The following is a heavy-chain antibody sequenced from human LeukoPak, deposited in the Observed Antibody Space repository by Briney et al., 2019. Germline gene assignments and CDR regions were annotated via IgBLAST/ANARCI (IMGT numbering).Heavy chain of an antibody. CDR1: GYTFTGYY. CDR2: INPNSGGT. Sequence: ASVKVSCKASGYTFTGYYMHWVRQAPGQGLEWMGWINPNSGGTNYAQKFQGRVTMTRDTSISTAYMELSRLRSDDTAVYYCARKRTLYYYGSGSSIGGEHYFDYWGQGTLVTVSS. J-gene: IGHJ4*02. V-gene: IGHV1-2*02. D-gene: IGHD3-10*01. CDR3: ARKRTLYYYGSGSSIGGEHYFDY.